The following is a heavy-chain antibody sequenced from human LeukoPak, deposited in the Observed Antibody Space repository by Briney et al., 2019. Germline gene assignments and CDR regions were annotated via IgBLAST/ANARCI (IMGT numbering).Heavy chain of an antibody. J-gene: IGHJ5*02. D-gene: IGHD3-3*01. Sequence: SVKVSCKASGYTFTSLDINWVRQAPGQGLEWMGGIIPIFGTANYAQKFQGRVTITADESTSTAYMELSSLRSEDTAVYYCAIQLRFLPPRGWFDPWGQGTLVTVSS. CDR3: AIQLRFLPPRGWFDP. CDR2: IIPIFGTA. CDR1: GYTFTSLD. V-gene: IGHV1-69*13.